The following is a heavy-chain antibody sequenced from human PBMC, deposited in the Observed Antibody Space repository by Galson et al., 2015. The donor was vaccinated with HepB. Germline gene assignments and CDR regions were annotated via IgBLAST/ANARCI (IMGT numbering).Heavy chain of an antibody. D-gene: IGHD2-15*01. Sequence: SLRLSCAASGFTFSSYAMSWVRQAPGKGLEWVSAISGSGGSTYYADSVKGRFTISRDNSKNTLHLQMNSLRAEDTAVYYCAKDLGSGTVYYYYGMDVWGQGTTVTVSS. V-gene: IGHV3-23*01. CDR1: GFTFSSYA. CDR3: AKDLGSGTVYYYYGMDV. CDR2: ISGSGGST. J-gene: IGHJ6*02.